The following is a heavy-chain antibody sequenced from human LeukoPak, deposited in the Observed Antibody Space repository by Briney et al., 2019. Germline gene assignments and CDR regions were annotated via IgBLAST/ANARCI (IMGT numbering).Heavy chain of an antibody. V-gene: IGHV3-7*01. CDR2: IKQGGSKK. Sequence: PGGSLRLSCAASGFTLSDYWMNWVRQAPGKGLEWVANIKQGGSKKYYVDSVKGRFTISRDNAKTSLSLQMDSLRAEDTAVYYCARDLFNQAFDYWGQGALVTVSS. CDR3: ARDLFNQAFDY. J-gene: IGHJ4*02. CDR1: GFTLSDYW.